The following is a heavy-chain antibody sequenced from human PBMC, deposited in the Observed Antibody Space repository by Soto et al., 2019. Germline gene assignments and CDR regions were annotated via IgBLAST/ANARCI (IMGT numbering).Heavy chain of an antibody. Sequence: EVQLVESGGGLVQPGGSLRLSCAASGFTFSSYWMHWVRQAPGKGLVWVSRINSDGSSTSYADSLKGRFTISRDNAKNTLYLQMNSLRAEDTAVYYCARGIPSYYYGMDVWGQGTTVTVSS. CDR2: INSDGSST. J-gene: IGHJ6*02. V-gene: IGHV3-74*01. CDR3: ARGIPSYYYGMDV. CDR1: GFTFSSYW.